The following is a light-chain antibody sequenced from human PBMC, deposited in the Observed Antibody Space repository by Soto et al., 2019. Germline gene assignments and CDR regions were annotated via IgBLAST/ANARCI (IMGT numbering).Light chain of an antibody. CDR3: SSFTSSDTRV. Sequence: QSALTQPASVSGSPGQSITISCTGSYSDIGSNDFVSWYRQYPGKAPELIIYEVTNRPSGVSNRFSGSKSDNTASLTISGLPAEDEAHYHCSSFTSSDTRVFGGGTKLTVL. V-gene: IGLV2-14*01. CDR2: EVT. J-gene: IGLJ3*02. CDR1: YSDIGSNDF.